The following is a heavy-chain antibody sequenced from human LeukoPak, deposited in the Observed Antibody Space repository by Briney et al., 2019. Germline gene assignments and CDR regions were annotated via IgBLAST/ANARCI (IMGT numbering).Heavy chain of an antibody. D-gene: IGHD1-26*01. Sequence: SETLSLTCTVSGFSISSGYYWGWIRQPPGKGLEWIGAISHSGTTYYNPSLKSRLTISLDTSKNQFSLKLNSVTAADTAVYYCEREGDIVGATIASWGQGTLVTVSS. CDR3: EREGDIVGATIAS. J-gene: IGHJ4*02. V-gene: IGHV4-38-2*02. CDR1: GFSISSGYY. CDR2: ISHSGTT.